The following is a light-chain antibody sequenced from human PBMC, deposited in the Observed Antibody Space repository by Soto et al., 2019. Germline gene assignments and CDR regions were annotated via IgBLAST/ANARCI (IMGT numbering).Light chain of an antibody. CDR2: GAS. J-gene: IGKJ1*01. Sequence: MVRTQSSATLSVSPGERATLSCRASQSVSSNLAWYQQKPGQAPRLLIYGASTRATGIPARFSGSGSGTEFTLTISSLQSEDFAVYYCRQYNNWPWTFGQGTKV. V-gene: IGKV3-15*01. CDR1: QSVSSN. CDR3: RQYNNWPWT.